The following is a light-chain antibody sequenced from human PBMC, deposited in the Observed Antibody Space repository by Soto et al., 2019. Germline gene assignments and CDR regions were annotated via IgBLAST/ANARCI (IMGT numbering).Light chain of an antibody. Sequence: EIVLTQSPGILSLSPGERATLSCRTSQSVRSYLAWYQQKPGQAPRLLIYDASNRATGIPARFSGSGSGTDFTLTISSLEPEDFAVYYCQQRSNWPPWTFGQGTKVDIK. CDR2: DAS. CDR1: QSVRSY. J-gene: IGKJ1*01. V-gene: IGKV3-11*01. CDR3: QQRSNWPPWT.